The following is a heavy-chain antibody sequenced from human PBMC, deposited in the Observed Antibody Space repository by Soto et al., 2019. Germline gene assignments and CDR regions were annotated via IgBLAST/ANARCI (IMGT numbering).Heavy chain of an antibody. D-gene: IGHD2-2*01. CDR3: TTQFQLLSGPLGY. Sequence: GGSLRLSCAAPGFTFSNAWMSWVRQAPGKGLEWVGRIKGEADGGTTDYAAPVKGRFTISRDDSKNTLYLQMNSLKTEDTAVYYCTTQFQLLSGPLGYWGQGTLVTVPS. CDR2: IKGEADGGTT. J-gene: IGHJ4*02. V-gene: IGHV3-15*01. CDR1: GFTFSNAW.